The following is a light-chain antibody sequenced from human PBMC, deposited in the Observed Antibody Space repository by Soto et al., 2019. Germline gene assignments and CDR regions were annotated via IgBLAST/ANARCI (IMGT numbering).Light chain of an antibody. CDR3: QQYGSSPQT. J-gene: IGKJ1*01. CDR2: GAS. V-gene: IGKV3-20*01. CDR1: QSISSS. Sequence: IVLTQAPATLSLSPGERATLSWRASQSISSSLAWYQQRPGQAPRLLIYGASSRATGIPDRFSGSGSGTDFTLTISRLEPEDFAVYYCQQYGSSPQTFGQGSIVDIK.